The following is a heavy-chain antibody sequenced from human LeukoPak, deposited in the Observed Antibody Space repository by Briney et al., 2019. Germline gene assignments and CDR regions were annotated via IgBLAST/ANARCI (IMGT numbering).Heavy chain of an antibody. D-gene: IGHD6-19*01. CDR3: ARHHRGQWLPYDAFDI. J-gene: IGHJ3*02. CDR2: ISTSSSYI. CDR1: GFTFSNHN. Sequence: GGSLRLSCAASGFTFSNHNMNWVRQAPGKGLEWVSSISTSSSYIYYADSVKGRFTISRDNAKNSLYLQMNSLRAEDTAVYYCARHHRGQWLPYDAFDIWGQGTMVTVSS. V-gene: IGHV3-21*01.